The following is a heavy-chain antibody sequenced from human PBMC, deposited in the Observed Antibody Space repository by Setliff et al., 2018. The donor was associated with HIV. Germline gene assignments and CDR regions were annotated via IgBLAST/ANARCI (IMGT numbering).Heavy chain of an antibody. CDR3: ARLGYYDSSALPY. D-gene: IGHD3-22*01. CDR1: GGSISSGGYY. CDR2: IYYSGST. V-gene: IGHV4-30-4*08. Sequence: SETLSLTCTVSGGSISSGGYYWSWIRQHPGKGLEWIGYIYYSGSTYYNPSLKSRVTISVDTSKNQFSLKLSSVTAADTAVYYCARLGYYDSSALPYWGQGTLVTVSS. J-gene: IGHJ4*02.